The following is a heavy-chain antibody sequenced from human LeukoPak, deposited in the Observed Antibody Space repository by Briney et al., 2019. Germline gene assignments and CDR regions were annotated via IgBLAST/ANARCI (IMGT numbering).Heavy chain of an antibody. D-gene: IGHD2-21*01. Sequence: PGGSLRLSCAASGFTFSSYSMKWVRQAPGKGLEWVSYISSRSTGIYYADSVKGRFTISRDNAKNSLYLQMNSLRDEDTAVYYCARDLADYSDYWGQGTLVTVSS. CDR3: ARDLADYSDY. J-gene: IGHJ4*02. CDR2: ISSRSTGI. CDR1: GFTFSSYS. V-gene: IGHV3-48*02.